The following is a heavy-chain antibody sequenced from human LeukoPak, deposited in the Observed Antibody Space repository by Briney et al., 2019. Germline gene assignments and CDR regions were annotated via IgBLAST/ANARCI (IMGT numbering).Heavy chain of an antibody. D-gene: IGHD2/OR15-2a*01. Sequence: SETLSLTCTVSGGSISSGDYYWSWIRQPPGKGLEWIGYIYYSGRTYYNPSLKSRVTISVDTSKNQFSLKLSSVTAADTAVYYCARVLGGVGDYWGQGTLVTVSS. CDR1: GGSISSGDYY. CDR3: ARVLGGVGDY. V-gene: IGHV4-30-4*01. J-gene: IGHJ4*02. CDR2: IYYSGRT.